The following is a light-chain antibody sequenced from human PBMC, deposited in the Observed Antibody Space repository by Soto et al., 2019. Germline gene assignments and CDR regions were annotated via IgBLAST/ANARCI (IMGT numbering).Light chain of an antibody. J-gene: IGKJ1*01. Sequence: VLTQPPGTLSLSPGEGATLYCRSSQTVNSHFLTWYQQKPGQAPRLLIYGVSNRAIATPDRFNGSGYGTDITLTISSLEPEYFAFYHCQRSGDTHTFGQGTKVEIX. CDR2: GVS. CDR3: QRSGDTHT. CDR1: QTVNSHF. V-gene: IGKV3-20*01.